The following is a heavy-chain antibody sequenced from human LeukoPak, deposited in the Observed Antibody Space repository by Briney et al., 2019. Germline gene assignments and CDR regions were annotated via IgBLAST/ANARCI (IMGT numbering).Heavy chain of an antibody. CDR1: GGSISRYY. V-gene: IGHV4-59*01. Sequence: SETLSLTCTLSGGSISRYYWSCIRQPPGKGLEWIGYIYYSESTNYSPSLKSRLTISVDTSKNQFSLKLSSVTAADTAVYYCARTYGSSGLGYSDLWGRGTLVTVSS. D-gene: IGHD6-13*01. CDR2: IYYSEST. CDR3: ARTYGSSGLGYSDL. J-gene: IGHJ2*01.